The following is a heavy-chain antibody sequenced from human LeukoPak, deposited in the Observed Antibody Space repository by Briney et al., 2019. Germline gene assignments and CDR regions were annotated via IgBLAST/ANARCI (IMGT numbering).Heavy chain of an antibody. V-gene: IGHV3-53*01. CDR3: ARGIGSTVFFDY. D-gene: IGHD4-17*01. Sequence: GGSLRLSCAASGITVSSNYMSWGRQAPGKGLEWVSVIYSGGNTYYADSVKGRFTISRDNSKNTLYLQMNSLRAEDTAVYYCARGIGSTVFFDYWGQGTLVTVSS. CDR2: IYSGGNT. J-gene: IGHJ4*02. CDR1: GITVSSNY.